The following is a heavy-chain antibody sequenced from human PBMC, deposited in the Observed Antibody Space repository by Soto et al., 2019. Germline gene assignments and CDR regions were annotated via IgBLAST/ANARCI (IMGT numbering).Heavy chain of an antibody. CDR2: ISAYNGNT. V-gene: IGHV1-18*01. D-gene: IGHD6-13*01. CDR3: ARDRLVGSSWPEGYGMDV. CDR1: GYTFTSYG. J-gene: IGHJ6*02. Sequence: ASVKVSCKASGYTFTSYGISWVRQAPGQGLEWMGWISAYNGNTNYAQKLQGRVTMTTDTSTSTAYMELRSLRSDDTAVYYCARDRLVGSSWPEGYGMDVWGQGTTVTVSS.